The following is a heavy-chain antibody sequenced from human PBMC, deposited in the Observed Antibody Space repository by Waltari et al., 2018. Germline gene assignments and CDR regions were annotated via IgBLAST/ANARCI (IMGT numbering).Heavy chain of an antibody. V-gene: IGHV4-4*02. Sequence: QVQLQESGPGLVKPSGTLSLTCAVSGGSISSSNWWSWVRQPPGKGLEWIGEIYHSGSTNYNPSLKSRVTISVDKSKNQFSLKLSSVTAADTAVYYCARLWGAARPIYYYYGMDVWGQGTTVTVSS. CDR3: ARLWGAARPIYYYYGMDV. D-gene: IGHD6-6*01. J-gene: IGHJ6*02. CDR1: GGSISSSNW. CDR2: IYHSGST.